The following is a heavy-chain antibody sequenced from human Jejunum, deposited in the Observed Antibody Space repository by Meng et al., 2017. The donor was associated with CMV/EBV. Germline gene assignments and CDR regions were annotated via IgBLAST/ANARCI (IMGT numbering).Heavy chain of an antibody. CDR3: AKDQEI. CDR2: IYAGGSSI. V-gene: IGHV3-23*03. Sequence: SLRLSCAASGFPFNTDAMSWVRQAPGKGLEWVSVIYAGGSSIYYTDSVKGRFTISRDDSKKTLYLQMSSLRVEDTAVYYCAKDQEIWGQGTLVTVSS. J-gene: IGHJ4*02. CDR1: GFPFNTDA. D-gene: IGHD5-24*01.